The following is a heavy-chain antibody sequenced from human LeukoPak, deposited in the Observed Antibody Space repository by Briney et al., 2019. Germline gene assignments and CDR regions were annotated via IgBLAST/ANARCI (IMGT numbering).Heavy chain of an antibody. Sequence: SETLSLTCTISCGSINSGDYYWSWIRQPPGKGLEWIGYIYYSGSTYYNPSLQSRVTISVDTSKNQFSLKLSSVTAADTAVYYCARASYLYYDSSGYYYFDYWGQGTLVTVSS. CDR3: ARASYLYYDSSGYYYFDY. J-gene: IGHJ4*02. CDR2: IYYSGST. V-gene: IGHV4-30-4*01. D-gene: IGHD3-22*01. CDR1: CGSINSGDYY.